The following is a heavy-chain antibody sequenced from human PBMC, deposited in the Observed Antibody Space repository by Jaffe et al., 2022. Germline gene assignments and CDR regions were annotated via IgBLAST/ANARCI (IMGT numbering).Heavy chain of an antibody. CDR1: GFTFSSYG. CDR3: AKDGFLAYDFWSGFAANWFDP. Sequence: QVQLVESGGGVVQPGGSLRLSCAASGFTFSSYGMHWVRQAPGKGLEWVAFIRYDGSNKYYADSVKGRFTISRDNSKNTLYLQMNSLRAEDTAVYYCAKDGFLAYDFWSGFAANWFDPWGQGTLVTVSS. J-gene: IGHJ5*02. D-gene: IGHD3-3*01. CDR2: IRYDGSNK. V-gene: IGHV3-30*02.